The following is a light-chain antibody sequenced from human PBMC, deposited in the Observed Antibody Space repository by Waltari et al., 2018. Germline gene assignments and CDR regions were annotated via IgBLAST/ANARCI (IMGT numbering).Light chain of an antibody. V-gene: IGKV1-5*03. CDR3: QHYSTYSWT. J-gene: IGKJ1*01. CDR2: KTP. Sequence: IQMTQSPSTLSASVADRVTMTCRASQSVSHWLAWYQQKPGKAPKLLIYKTPTLESGVPSRFSGSGSGTEFSLTISSLQPDDFATYYCQHYSTYSWTFGQGTKLEIK. CDR1: QSVSHW.